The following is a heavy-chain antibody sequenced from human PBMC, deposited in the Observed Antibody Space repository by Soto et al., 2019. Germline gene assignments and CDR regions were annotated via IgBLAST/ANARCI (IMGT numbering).Heavy chain of an antibody. J-gene: IGHJ5*02. CDR3: ARDQGVAAAGITWFDP. CDR2: IHSSGST. D-gene: IGHD6-13*01. CDR1: GASMNSYH. Sequence: KASETLSLTCTVSGASMNSYHWSWIRQPAGKGLEWIGHIHSSGSTNYNPSLKSRVTMSVDTSENQFSLRLMSLTAADTAVYYCARDQGVAAAGITWFDPWGQGSLVTVSS. V-gene: IGHV4-4*07.